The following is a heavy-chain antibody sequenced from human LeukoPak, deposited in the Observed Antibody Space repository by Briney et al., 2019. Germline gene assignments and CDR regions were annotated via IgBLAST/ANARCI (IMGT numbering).Heavy chain of an antibody. J-gene: IGHJ4*02. D-gene: IGHD3-22*01. CDR2: IYYSGST. CDR1: GGSVSSGTYY. CDR3: ATVDPARSSGLRVQFDY. V-gene: IGHV4-61*01. Sequence: SETLSLTCTVSGGSVSSGTYYWSWIRQPPGKGLEWIGYIYYSGSTNYNPSLKSRVTISVDTSKNQFSLKLSSVTAADTAVYYCATVDPARSSGLRVQFDYWGQGTLVTVSS.